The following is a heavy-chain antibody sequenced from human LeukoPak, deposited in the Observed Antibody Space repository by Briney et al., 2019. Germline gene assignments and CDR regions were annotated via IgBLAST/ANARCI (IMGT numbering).Heavy chain of an antibody. CDR2: IWYDGSNK. V-gene: IGHV3-33*06. CDR1: GFTFSTYG. J-gene: IGHJ4*02. D-gene: IGHD6-19*01. Sequence: GGSLRLSCAASGFTFSTYGMHWVRQAPGKGLEWVAVIWYDGSNKYYADSVKGRFTISRDNSKNALYLQMNSLRVEDAALYYCAKDAARSGWVIDSWGQGTLVTVSS. CDR3: AKDAARSGWVIDS.